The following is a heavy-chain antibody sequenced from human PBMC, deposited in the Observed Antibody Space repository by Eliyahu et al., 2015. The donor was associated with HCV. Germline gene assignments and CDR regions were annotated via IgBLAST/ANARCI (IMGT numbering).Heavy chain of an antibody. CDR3: ARELSTIYGSGSYY. D-gene: IGHD3-10*01. J-gene: IGHJ4*02. CDR1: XFTFSSYA. CDR2: ISYDGSNK. Sequence: QVQLVESGGGVVQPGRSLRLSCAASXFTFSSYAVHWVRQAPGKGLEWVAVISYDGSNKYYADSVKGRFTISRDNSRNTLFLQMNSLRAEDTAVYYCARELSTIYGSGSYYWGQGILVTVSS. V-gene: IGHV3-30*04.